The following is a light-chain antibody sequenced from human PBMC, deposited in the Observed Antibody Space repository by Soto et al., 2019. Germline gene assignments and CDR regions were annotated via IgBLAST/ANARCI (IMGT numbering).Light chain of an antibody. CDR2: GAS. Sequence: EIVLTQSPGTLSLSPGERATLTCRASQSVNSSYLAWYQQKPGQAPRLLMYGASSSAPGIPDRFSGSGSGTDFTFIFISLVPEDFAVYYCQQYGSSPVTFGPGTKVDIK. J-gene: IGKJ3*01. CDR3: QQYGSSPVT. V-gene: IGKV3-20*01. CDR1: QSVNSSY.